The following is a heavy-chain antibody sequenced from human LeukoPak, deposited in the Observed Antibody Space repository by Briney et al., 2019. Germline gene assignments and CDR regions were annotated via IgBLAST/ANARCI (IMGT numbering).Heavy chain of an antibody. J-gene: IGHJ1*01. V-gene: IGHV4-61*01. Sequence: SETLSLTCTVSGGSISSSSYYWSWIRQPPGKGLEWIGYIYYSGSTNYNPSLKSRVTISVDTSKNQFSLKLSSVTAADTAVYYCARGLPPEYFQHWGQGTLVTVSS. D-gene: IGHD2-15*01. CDR2: IYYSGST. CDR1: GGSISSSSYY. CDR3: ARGLPPEYFQH.